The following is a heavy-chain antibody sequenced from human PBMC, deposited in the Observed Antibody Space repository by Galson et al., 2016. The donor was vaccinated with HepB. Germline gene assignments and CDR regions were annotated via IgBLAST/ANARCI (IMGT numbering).Heavy chain of an antibody. CDR3: ARRPGGMNPVDDYFDN. CDR1: GASITSYY. D-gene: IGHD3-16*01. Sequence: SETLSLTCSVSGASITSYYWTWIRQSPGKALERVGDIFYGGGTRYNASLQSRVTISADMPKNQVFLKLTSVTAADTAVYYCARRPGGMNPVDDYFDNWGLGAVVTVSS. V-gene: IGHV4-59*08. J-gene: IGHJ4*02. CDR2: IFYGGGT.